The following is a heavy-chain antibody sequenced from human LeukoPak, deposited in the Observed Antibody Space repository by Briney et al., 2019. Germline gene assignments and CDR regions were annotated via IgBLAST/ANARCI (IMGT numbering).Heavy chain of an antibody. CDR2: VYTSGST. J-gene: IGHJ4*02. D-gene: IGHD5-18*01. V-gene: IGHV4-61*02. Sequence: PSETLSLTCTVSGGSISSASYYWSWIRQPAGKGLEWIGRVYTSGSTNYNPSLESRVTMSVDTSKNQFSLNLSSVTAADTAVYYCARDWQGYSYDYWGQGTLVTVSS. CDR3: ARDWQGYSYDY. CDR1: GGSISSASYY.